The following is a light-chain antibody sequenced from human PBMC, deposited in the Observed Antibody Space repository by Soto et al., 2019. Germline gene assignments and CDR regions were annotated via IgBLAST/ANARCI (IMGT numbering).Light chain of an antibody. CDR3: QQYGDWPPET. CDR2: GAS. V-gene: IGKV3-15*01. Sequence: EIVLTQSPATLSSFPGDRVTLSCRASQAVNTRLAWYQHKPGQAPRLLIYGASTRATGVPARFSGSGSATEFTLSISSLQSEDVAVYYCQQYGDWPPETFGQGTKLEI. CDR1: QAVNTR. J-gene: IGKJ2*01.